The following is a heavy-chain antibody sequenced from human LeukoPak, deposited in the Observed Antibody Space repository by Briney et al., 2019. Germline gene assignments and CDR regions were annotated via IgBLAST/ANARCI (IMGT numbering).Heavy chain of an antibody. V-gene: IGHV4-38-2*02. J-gene: IGHJ5*02. CDR3: AREGELAAPTNWFDP. CDR1: GYSISSGYF. Sequence: SETLSLTCNVSGYSISSGYFWGWVRQPPGKGLEWIGSIYQRATVHYNPSLKSRVTISVDTSKNQFSLKLSSVTAADTAVYYCAREGELAAPTNWFDPWGQGTLVTVSS. CDR2: IYQRATV. D-gene: IGHD6-13*01.